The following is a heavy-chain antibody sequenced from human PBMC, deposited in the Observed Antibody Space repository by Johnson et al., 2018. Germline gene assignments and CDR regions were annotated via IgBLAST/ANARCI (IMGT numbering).Heavy chain of an antibody. D-gene: IGHD1-26*01. CDR1: GFTFSSYV. CDR2: ISDSGSST. V-gene: IGHV3-23*01. CDR3: ARTAGSYFAYYFDY. J-gene: IGHJ4*02. Sequence: EVQLLESGGGLVQPGGSLRLSCAASGFTFSSYVMTWVRQAPGKGLEWVSTISDSGSSTYYADSVKGRFTISRDNSKNTLYLQMNSLRAEDTAVYYCARTAGSYFAYYFDYWGQGTLVTVSS.